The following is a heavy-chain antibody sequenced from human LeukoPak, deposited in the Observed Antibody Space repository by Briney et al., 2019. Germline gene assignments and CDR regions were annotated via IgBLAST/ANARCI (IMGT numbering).Heavy chain of an antibody. CDR1: GGTFSSYA. D-gene: IGHD3-9*01. J-gene: IGHJ4*02. CDR3: ARESYDILTASGGYYFDY. V-gene: IGHV1-69*13. Sequence: ASVKVSCKASGGTFSSYAISWVRQAPGQGLEWMGGIIPIFGTANYAQEFQGRVTITADESTSTAYMELSSLRSEDTAVYYCARESYDILTASGGYYFDYWGQGTLVTVSS. CDR2: IIPIFGTA.